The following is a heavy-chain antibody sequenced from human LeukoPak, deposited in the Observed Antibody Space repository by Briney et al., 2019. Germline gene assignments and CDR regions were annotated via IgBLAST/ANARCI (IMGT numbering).Heavy chain of an antibody. V-gene: IGHV1-46*01. CDR2: INPSGGST. D-gene: IGHD6-13*01. J-gene: IGHJ4*02. CDR3: ASPIAAAGGLDY. CDR1: GYTFTSYY. Sequence: VASVKVSCKASGYTFTSYYMRWVRQAPGQGLEWMGIINPSGGSTSYAQKFQGRVTMTRDTSTSTVYMELSSLRSEDTAVYYCASPIAAAGGLDYWGQGTLVTVSS.